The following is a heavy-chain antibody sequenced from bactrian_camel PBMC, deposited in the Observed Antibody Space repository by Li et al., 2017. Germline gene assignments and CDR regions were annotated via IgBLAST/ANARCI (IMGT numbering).Heavy chain of an antibody. V-gene: IGHV3S54*01. D-gene: IGHD6*01. CDR1: GYTDDKANC. J-gene: IGHJ4*01. CDR3: AVNCRYGGGWFSATR. CDR2: IFTEDGST. Sequence: VQLVESGGGSVQAGGSLRLSCVASGYTDDKANCMGWFRQVLGKQREGVATIFTEDGSTWYSDSAKGHFTISQDNAKNTIFLEMNSLKPEDSAKYYCAVNCRYGGGWFSATRWGQGTQVTVS.